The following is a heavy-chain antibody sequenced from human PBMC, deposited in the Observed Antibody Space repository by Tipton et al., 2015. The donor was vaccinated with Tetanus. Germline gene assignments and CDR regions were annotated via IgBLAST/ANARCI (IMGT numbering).Heavy chain of an antibody. V-gene: IGHV4-59*01. CDR2: IYYRGST. CDR1: GGSISTYY. Sequence: LRLSCTVSGGSISTYYWSWIRQPPGKGLEWIGYIYYRGSTNYYPSLKSRVTMSVGTSKNQFSLNLSSVTAADTAVYYCARHKDYYFYVMDVWGQGTTVTVSS. J-gene: IGHJ6*02. CDR3: ARHKDYYFYVMDV.